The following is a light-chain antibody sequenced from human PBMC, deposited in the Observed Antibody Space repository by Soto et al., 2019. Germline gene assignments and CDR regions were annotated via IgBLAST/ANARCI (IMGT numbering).Light chain of an antibody. J-gene: IGLJ1*01. V-gene: IGLV2-14*01. CDR2: EVT. CDR1: SSDVGIYNY. CDR3: SSYTTISTPL. Sequence: QSVLTQPASVSGSPGQSIAISCTGSSSDVGIYNYVSWYQQHPGKVPKLIIYEVTNRPSGASNRFSGSKSGNTASLTISGLQAEDEADYYCSSYTTISTPLFGTGTKVT.